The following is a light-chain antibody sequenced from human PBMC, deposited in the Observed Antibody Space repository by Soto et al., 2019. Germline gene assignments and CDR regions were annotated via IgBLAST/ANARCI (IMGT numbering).Light chain of an antibody. CDR1: SSNIGAGYD. Sequence: QSVLTQQPSVSGAPGQRVTISCTGSSSNIGAGYDVHWYQQLPGTAPKLLIYANNNRPSGVPDRFAGSKSGTSVSLAITGLQSDDEADYYCQSYDSTLSGYVFGTGTKLTVL. CDR2: ANN. J-gene: IGLJ1*01. CDR3: QSYDSTLSGYV. V-gene: IGLV1-40*01.